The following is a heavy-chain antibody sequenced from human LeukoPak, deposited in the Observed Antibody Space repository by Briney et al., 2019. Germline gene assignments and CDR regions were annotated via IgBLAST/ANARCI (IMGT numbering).Heavy chain of an antibody. CDR2: ISYDGSNK. CDR1: GFTFSSYS. J-gene: IGHJ4*02. D-gene: IGHD4-11*01. CDR3: ARDRGYSNFDY. V-gene: IGHV3-30*03. Sequence: GGSLRLSCAASGFTFSSYSMHWVRQAPGKGLEGVAVISYDGSNKYYADSVKGRFTISRDNAQDSLYLQMNSLRAKDTAVYYCARDRGYSNFDYWGQGTLVTVSS.